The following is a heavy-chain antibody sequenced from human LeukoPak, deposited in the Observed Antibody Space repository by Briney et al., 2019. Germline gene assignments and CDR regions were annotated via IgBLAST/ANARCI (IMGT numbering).Heavy chain of an antibody. CDR2: IYYSGST. CDR3: ARESYGSGSPGD. V-gene: IGHV4-31*03. CDR1: GSSISSGGYY. J-gene: IGHJ4*02. D-gene: IGHD3-10*01. Sequence: SQTLSLTCTVSGSSISSGGYYWSWIRQHPGKGLEWIGHIYYSGSTYYNPSLKSRVTISVDTSKNQSSLKLSSVTAADTAVYYCARESYGSGSPGDWGQGTLVTVSS.